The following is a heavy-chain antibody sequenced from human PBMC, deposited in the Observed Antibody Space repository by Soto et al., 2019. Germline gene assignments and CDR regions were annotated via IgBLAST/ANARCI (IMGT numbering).Heavy chain of an antibody. D-gene: IGHD6-25*01. CDR2: IIPIPGTA. CDR3: AMQRGGVVY. Sequence: SVKVSCKASGGTFSSYAISWVRQAPGQGLEWMGGIIPIPGTANYAQKFQGRVTITADESTSTAYMELSRLRSDDTAVYYCAMQRGGVVYWGQGTLVTVSS. J-gene: IGHJ4*02. CDR1: GGTFSSYA. V-gene: IGHV1-69*13.